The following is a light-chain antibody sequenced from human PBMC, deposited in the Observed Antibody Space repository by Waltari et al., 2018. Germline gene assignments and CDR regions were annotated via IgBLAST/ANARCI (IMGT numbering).Light chain of an antibody. CDR1: RNNVGDQG. Sequence: QAGLTQPPSVSKGLGQTATLSCTGNRNNVGDQGTAWLQQHQGHPPKLLSYRNSNRPSGISGKFATSRSGNTASLTITGLQPEDEADYYCSSYTSSTTLVFGGGTSLTVL. CDR2: RNS. V-gene: IGLV10-54*04. J-gene: IGLJ3*02. CDR3: SSYTSSTTLV.